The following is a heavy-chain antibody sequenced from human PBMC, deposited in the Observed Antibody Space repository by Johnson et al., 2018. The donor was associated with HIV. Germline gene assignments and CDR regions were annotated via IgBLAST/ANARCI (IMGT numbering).Heavy chain of an antibody. J-gene: IGHJ3*02. CDR2: ISSSGGTI. V-gene: IGHV3-11*04. CDR1: RFTFSDYY. D-gene: IGHD2-21*01. CDR3: ARGGPFHAFDI. Sequence: QMLLVESGGGLVKPGGSLRLSCAASRFTFSDYYMSWIRQTPGKGLEWVSYISSSGGTIYYADSVKGRFTISGDSSKNTVFLQMNSLRAEDTAMYFCARGGPFHAFDIWGHGTTVTVSS.